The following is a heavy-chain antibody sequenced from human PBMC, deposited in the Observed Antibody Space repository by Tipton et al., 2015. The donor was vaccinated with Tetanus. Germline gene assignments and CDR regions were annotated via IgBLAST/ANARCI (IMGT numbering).Heavy chain of an antibody. CDR2: SWYDGTDQ. D-gene: IGHD2-15*01. CDR1: GFIFSSYG. Sequence: AASGFIFSSYGIHWVRQAPGKGLEWVAVSWYDGTDQYYADSVKGRFTLSRDNSKNTLYLQMNSLRAEDTALYYCAREADCSGGSCFSGDFDKWGQGPQVPVSS. J-gene: IGHJ4*02. V-gene: IGHV3-33*01. CDR3: AREADCSGGSCFSGDFDK.